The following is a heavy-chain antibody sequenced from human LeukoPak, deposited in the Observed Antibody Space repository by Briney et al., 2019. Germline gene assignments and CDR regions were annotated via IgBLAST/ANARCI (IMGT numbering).Heavy chain of an antibody. Sequence: QPGGSLRLSCAASGFTFSSYAMSWVRQAPGKGLEWVSAISGSGGSTYYADSVKGRFTISRDNSKNTLYLQMNSLRAEDTAVYYCATTDDSSTYYYGMDVWGQGTTVTVSS. D-gene: IGHD2-2*01. V-gene: IGHV3-23*01. CDR1: GFTFSSYA. CDR2: ISGSGGST. J-gene: IGHJ6*02. CDR3: ATTDDSSTYYYGMDV.